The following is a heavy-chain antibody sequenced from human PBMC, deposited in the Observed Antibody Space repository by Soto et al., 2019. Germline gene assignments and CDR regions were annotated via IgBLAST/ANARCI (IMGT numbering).Heavy chain of an antibody. J-gene: IGHJ4*02. CDR2: IDPSDSYT. D-gene: IGHD3-16*01. Sequence: RGESLKISCKGSGYSFTSYWISWVRQMPGKGLEWMGRIDPSDSYTNYSPSFQGHVTISADKSISTAYLQWSSLKASDTAMYYCARHPNYDYVWGSYSVIDYWGQGTLVTVSS. CDR1: GYSFTSYW. CDR3: ARHPNYDYVWGSYSVIDY. V-gene: IGHV5-10-1*01.